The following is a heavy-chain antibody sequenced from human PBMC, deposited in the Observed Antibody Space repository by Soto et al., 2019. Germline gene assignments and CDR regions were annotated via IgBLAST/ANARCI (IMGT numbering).Heavy chain of an antibody. CDR1: GGSIGSYH. V-gene: IGHV4-59*01. D-gene: IGHD4-17*01. CDR3: ARDTVLTGMFDL. J-gene: IGHJ5*02. CDR2: VYYTGTT. Sequence: SETLSLTCTVSGGSIGSYHWSWVRQPPGEGLEWIASVYYTGTTNYNPSLGSRVTISIDAPENQISLKLTSVTAADTAFYYCARDTVLTGMFDLWGQGTLVTVSS.